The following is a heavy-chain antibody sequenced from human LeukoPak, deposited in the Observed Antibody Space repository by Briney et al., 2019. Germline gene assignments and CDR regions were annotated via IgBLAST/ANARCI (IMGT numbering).Heavy chain of an antibody. CDR2: INSDGSTT. J-gene: IGHJ4*02. D-gene: IGHD1-26*01. CDR1: GFTFSSYW. CDR3: ARDGIVGATNFDY. Sequence: GGSLRLSCAASGFTFSSYWMHWVRRAPGKGLVWVSRINSDGSTTNYADSVKGRFTISRDNAKNTLYLQMNSLRAEDTAVYYCARDGIVGATNFDYWGQGTLVTVSS. V-gene: IGHV3-74*01.